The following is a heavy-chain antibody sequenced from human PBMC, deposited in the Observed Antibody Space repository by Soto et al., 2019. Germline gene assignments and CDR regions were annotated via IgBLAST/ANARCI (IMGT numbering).Heavy chain of an antibody. CDR2: IIPIFGTA. J-gene: IGHJ3*02. CDR3: ARGGGITMIVVVPKGGAFDI. CDR1: GGTFSSYS. D-gene: IGHD3-22*01. Sequence: SVNVSCKSSGGTFSSYSISWVRQAPGQGLEWMGGIIPIFGTANYAQKFQGRVTITADESTSTAYMELSSLRSEDTAVYYCARGGGITMIVVVPKGGAFDIWGQGTTVTVSS. V-gene: IGHV1-69*13.